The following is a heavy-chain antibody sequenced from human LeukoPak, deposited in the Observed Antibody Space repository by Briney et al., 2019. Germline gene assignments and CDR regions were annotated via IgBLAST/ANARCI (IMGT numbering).Heavy chain of an antibody. CDR3: ARDIVVVPAAIKNHYYYYGMDV. Sequence: GGSLRLSCAASGFTFSNYAMTWVRQPPGKGLEAVSSITGNTGSTYYADSVKGRFTISGDNSKNTLYLQMNSLRAEDTAVYYCARDIVVVPAAIKNHYYYYGMDVWGQGTTVTVSS. J-gene: IGHJ6*02. D-gene: IGHD2-2*01. V-gene: IGHV3-23*01. CDR1: GFTFSNYA. CDR2: ITGNTGST.